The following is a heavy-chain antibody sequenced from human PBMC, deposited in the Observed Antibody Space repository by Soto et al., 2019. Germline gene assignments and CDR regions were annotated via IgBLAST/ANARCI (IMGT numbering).Heavy chain of an antibody. CDR3: AXDQYDFRSGSYYYTMEV. CDR1: GGSVSSESHY. D-gene: IGHD3-3*01. CDR2: IYYTGST. Sequence: SETLSLTCSVSGGSVSSESHYWSWIRQTPGKGLEWIGYIYYTGSTNYNPSLKGRVTMSVDTSRDQVSLRLRSVTRADTAVYYCAXDQYDFRSGSYYYTMEVWGQGTKVTVSS. J-gene: IGHJ6*02. V-gene: IGHV4-61*01.